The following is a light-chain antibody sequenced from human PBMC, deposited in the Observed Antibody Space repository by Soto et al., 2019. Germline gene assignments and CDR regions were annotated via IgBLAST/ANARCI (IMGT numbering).Light chain of an antibody. CDR2: DVR. V-gene: IGLV2-11*01. J-gene: IGLJ2*01. Sequence: QSVLTQPRSVSGSPGQSVTISCTGTSSDVGGYNYVSWYQHHPGKAPKLMIYDVRKRPSGVPDRFSGSKSGNTASLTISGLQAEDEADYYCCSYAGSYTLVFGGGTKVTVL. CDR1: SSDVGGYNY. CDR3: CSYAGSYTLV.